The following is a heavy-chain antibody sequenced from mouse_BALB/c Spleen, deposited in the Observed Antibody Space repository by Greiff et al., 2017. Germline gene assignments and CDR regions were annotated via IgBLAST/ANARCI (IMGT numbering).Heavy chain of an antibody. CDR3: ARGDDYGSLYYAMDY. CDR2: ISSGGST. Sequence: EVKLVESGGGLVKPGGSLKLSCAASGFTFSSYAMSWVRQTPEKRLEWVASISSGGSTYNPDSVKGRVTISRDNARYSLYLQMSSLRSEDTAMYYCARGDDYGSLYYAMDYWGQGTSVTVSS. CDR1: GFTFSSYA. D-gene: IGHD2-4*01. V-gene: IGHV5-6-5*01. J-gene: IGHJ4*01.